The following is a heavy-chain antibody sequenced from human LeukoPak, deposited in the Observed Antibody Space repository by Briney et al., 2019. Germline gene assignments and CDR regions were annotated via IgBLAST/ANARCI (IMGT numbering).Heavy chain of an antibody. V-gene: IGHV3-23*01. CDR3: AKDLLTYYYDSSGYQPFDY. CDR2: ISGSGGST. J-gene: IGHJ4*02. D-gene: IGHD3-22*01. CDR1: GFTFSSYG. Sequence: PGGSLRLSCAASGFTFSSYGMSWVRQAPGKGLEWVSAISGSGGSTYYADSVKGRFTISRDNSKNTLYLQMNSLRAEDTAVYYCAKDLLTYYYDSSGYQPFDYWGQGTLVTVSS.